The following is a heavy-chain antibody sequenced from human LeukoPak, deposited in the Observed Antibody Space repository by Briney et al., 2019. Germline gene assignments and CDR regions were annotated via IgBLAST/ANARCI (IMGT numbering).Heavy chain of an antibody. D-gene: IGHD2-2*01. V-gene: IGHV3-30*04. Sequence: PGGSLRLSCAASGITFSSYAMHWVRQAPGKGLEWVAVISYDGSNKYYADSVKGRFTISRDNSKNTLYLQMNSLRAEDTAVYYCSKDGGVWAVLPATMSYWGQGTLVTVSS. CDR2: ISYDGSNK. CDR3: SKDGGVWAVLPATMSY. J-gene: IGHJ4*02. CDR1: GITFSSYA.